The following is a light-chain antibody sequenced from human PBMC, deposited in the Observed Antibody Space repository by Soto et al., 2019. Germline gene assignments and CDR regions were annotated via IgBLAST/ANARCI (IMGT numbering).Light chain of an antibody. CDR3: QQYNSYPLT. Sequence: DIQMTQSPSSLSVSVGDRVTITCRASQGISSWLAWYQQKPEKAPKSLIYAASNLQSGVPSRFSGSRSGTESTLTISSLQPEDFATYYCQQYNSYPLTFGGGTKVEIK. J-gene: IGKJ4*01. CDR2: AAS. V-gene: IGKV1D-16*01. CDR1: QGISSW.